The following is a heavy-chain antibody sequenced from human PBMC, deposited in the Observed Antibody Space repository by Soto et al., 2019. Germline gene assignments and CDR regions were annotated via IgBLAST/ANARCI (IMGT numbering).Heavy chain of an antibody. D-gene: IGHD1-26*01. V-gene: IGHV2-26*01. CDR3: ARALREGLPIYYFAA. CDR2: LFWNNER. Sequence: QVPLKASGPVLVQPTEPLTLTCSVSGFSISNARMGVSWIRQPPVKALEWLAHLFWNNERSYNTSLKSRLTISRDTSKRQVVLTMTNVDPVYTGTYCCARALREGLPIYYFAARGQGTLVTLAS. CDR1: GFSISNARMG. J-gene: IGHJ4*02.